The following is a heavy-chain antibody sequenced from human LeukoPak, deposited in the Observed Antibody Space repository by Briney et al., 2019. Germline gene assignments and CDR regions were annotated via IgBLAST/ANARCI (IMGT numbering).Heavy chain of an antibody. CDR2: ISAYNANK. CDR1: GYTFTNYG. D-gene: IGHD3-9*01. V-gene: IGHV1-18*04. CDR3: ARTDYDILTGARMDV. J-gene: IGHJ6*04. Sequence: ASVKVSCKASGYTFTNYGITWVRQAPGQGLEWMGWISAYNANKNYAQKFQGRVTMTTDTSTSTVYMELRSLRSDDTAIYYCARTDYDILTGARMDVWGKGTTVTVSS.